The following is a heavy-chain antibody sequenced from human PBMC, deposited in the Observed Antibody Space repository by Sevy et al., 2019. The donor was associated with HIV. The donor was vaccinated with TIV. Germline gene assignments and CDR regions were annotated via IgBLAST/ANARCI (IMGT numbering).Heavy chain of an antibody. Sequence: GGSLRLSCAASGFTLSSHWMFWVRQGPGKGLVWVSHINSHGTITNYADSVRGRSTISRDNAKNTVYLQMDSLRAEDTAFYYCARGQVLRFFDWPTYGLDVWGQGTTVTVSS. CDR2: INSHGTIT. J-gene: IGHJ6*02. D-gene: IGHD3-3*01. CDR1: GFTLSSHW. CDR3: ARGQVLRFFDWPTYGLDV. V-gene: IGHV3-74*01.